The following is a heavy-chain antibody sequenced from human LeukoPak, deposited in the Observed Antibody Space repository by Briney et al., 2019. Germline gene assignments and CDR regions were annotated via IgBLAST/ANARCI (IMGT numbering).Heavy chain of an antibody. CDR2: ISYSGST. Sequence: SETLSLTCTVSGDSISSSDYYWGWIRQPPGKGLGWIGTISYSGSTYYNPSLQSRVTISVDTSKNQFSLKLTSVTAADTGVYYCARGSSHFDKWGQGTLVTVSS. J-gene: IGHJ4*02. CDR1: GDSISSSDYY. CDR3: ARGSSHFDK. V-gene: IGHV4-39*01.